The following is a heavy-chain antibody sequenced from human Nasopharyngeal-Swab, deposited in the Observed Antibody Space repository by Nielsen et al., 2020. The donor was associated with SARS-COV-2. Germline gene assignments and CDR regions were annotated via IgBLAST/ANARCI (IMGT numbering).Heavy chain of an antibody. D-gene: IGHD6-13*01. J-gene: IGHJ6*02. Sequence: ASVKVSCKASGYSFTIYGISWVRQAPGQGLEWMGWISAYNGNTNYAQKLQGRVTMTTDTSTSTAYMELRSLRSDDTAVYYCARFNGNSIAAAGIARGYYYYYGMDVWGQGTTVTVSS. CDR2: ISAYNGNT. CDR1: GYSFTIYG. V-gene: IGHV1-18*01. CDR3: ARFNGNSIAAAGIARGYYYYYGMDV.